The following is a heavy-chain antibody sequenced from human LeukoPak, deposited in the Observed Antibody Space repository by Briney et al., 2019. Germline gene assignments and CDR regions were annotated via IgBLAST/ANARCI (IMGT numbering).Heavy chain of an antibody. CDR1: GGSISSYY. V-gene: IGHV4-59*01. CDR2: IYYSGST. J-gene: IGHJ3*02. D-gene: IGHD3-10*01. CDR3: ARDYGSGSYYNFHDAFDI. Sequence: SETLSLTCTVSGGSISSYYWSWIRQPPGKGLEWIGYIYYSGSTNYNPSLKSRVTISVDTYKNQFSLKLSSVTAADTAVYYCARDYGSGSYYNFHDAFDIWGQGTMVTVSS.